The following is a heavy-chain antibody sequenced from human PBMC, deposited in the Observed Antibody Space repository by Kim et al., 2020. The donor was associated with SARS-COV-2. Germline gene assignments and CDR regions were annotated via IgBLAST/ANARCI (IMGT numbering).Heavy chain of an antibody. D-gene: IGHD1-1*01. Sequence: GGSLRLSCAASGFTFSTYGMHWVRQAPGKGLEWVSVISYDGSNKYYADSVKGRFTISRDNSKNTLYLQMNSLRTEDTAVYYCAKDSGTVSNRRNAGGMDVWGQGTTVTVSS. CDR3: AKDSGTVSNRRNAGGMDV. CDR2: ISYDGSNK. CDR1: GFTFSTYG. J-gene: IGHJ6*02. V-gene: IGHV3-30*18.